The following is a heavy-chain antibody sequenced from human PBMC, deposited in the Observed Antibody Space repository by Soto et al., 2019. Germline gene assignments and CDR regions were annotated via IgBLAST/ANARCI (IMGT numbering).Heavy chain of an antibody. CDR3: RSGDPIHGDYNYYMDA. V-gene: IGHV4-30-4*02. CDR2: IYYSGST. J-gene: IGHJ6*03. CDR1: GGSISSGDYY. D-gene: IGHD3-10*01. Sequence: SETLSLTCTVSGGSISSGDYYGSWIRQPPGKGLEWIGYIYYSGSTYYNPSLKSRVTISVDTSKNQFSLKLSPVTAAATPVYNGRSGDPIHGDYNYYMDAGAKG.